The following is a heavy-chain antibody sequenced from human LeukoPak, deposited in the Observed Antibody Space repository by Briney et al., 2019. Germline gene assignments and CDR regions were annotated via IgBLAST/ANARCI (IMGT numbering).Heavy chain of an antibody. V-gene: IGHV1-46*01. CDR2: INPSGGST. J-gene: IGHJ4*02. CDR3: ARAARYCSSTSCYTFDY. D-gene: IGHD2-2*02. CDR1: GYTFTSYY. Sequence: ASVKISCKASGYTFTSYYMRWVRQAPGQGLEWMGIINPSGGSTSYAQKFQGRVTMTRDMSTSTVYMELSSLRSEDTAVYYCARAARYCSSTSCYTFDYWGQGTLVTVSS.